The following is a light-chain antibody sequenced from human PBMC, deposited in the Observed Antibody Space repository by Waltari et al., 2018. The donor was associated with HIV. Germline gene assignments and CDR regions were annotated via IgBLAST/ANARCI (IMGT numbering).Light chain of an antibody. CDR3: GSWDSSLSAVL. CDR2: ENY. CDR1: SSHIGGNY. Sequence: QSVLTQPPSVSAAPGQKVTISCSGSSSHIGGNYVSWYQPFPGTAPQLLIYENYERPPGIPDRFSGSKYGTSATLGITGLQTGDEAHYFCGSWDSSLSAVLFGGGTKLTVL. J-gene: IGLJ2*01. V-gene: IGLV1-51*02.